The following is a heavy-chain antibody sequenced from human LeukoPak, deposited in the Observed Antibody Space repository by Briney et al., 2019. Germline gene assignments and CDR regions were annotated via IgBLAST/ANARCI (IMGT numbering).Heavy chain of an antibody. D-gene: IGHD6-13*01. CDR1: GFTVSSNY. V-gene: IGHV3-66*01. Sequence: GGSLRLSCAASGFTVSSNYMSWGRQAPGKGLEGVSVIYSGGSTYYADSVKGRFTISRDNSKNTLYLQMNSLRAEDTAAYYCARDPGIAAAGTGDYWGQGTLVTVSS. J-gene: IGHJ4*02. CDR3: ARDPGIAAAGTGDY. CDR2: IYSGGST.